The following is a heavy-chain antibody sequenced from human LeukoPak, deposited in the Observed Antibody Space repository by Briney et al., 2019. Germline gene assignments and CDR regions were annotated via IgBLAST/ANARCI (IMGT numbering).Heavy chain of an antibody. Sequence: SVKVSCKASGGIFSSFATNWVRQAPGQGLEWMGGIIPIFGTSNYAQKFQGRVTITTDESTSTAYMELSSLRSEDTAVYYCASGTAYSGSYYFDHWGQGTLVTVSS. CDR2: IIPIFGTS. J-gene: IGHJ4*02. D-gene: IGHD1-26*01. V-gene: IGHV1-69*05. CDR3: ASGTAYSGSYYFDH. CDR1: GGIFSSFA.